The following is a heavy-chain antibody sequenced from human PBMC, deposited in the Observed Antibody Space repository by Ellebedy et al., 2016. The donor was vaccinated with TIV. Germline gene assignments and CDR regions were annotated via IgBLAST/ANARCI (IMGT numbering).Heavy chain of an antibody. CDR3: ARGEQWLIQGCSDF. D-gene: IGHD6-19*01. V-gene: IGHV3-30*03. J-gene: IGHJ4*02. CDR1: GFTFSTYG. Sequence: PGGSLRLSCTASGFTFSTYGMHWVRQAPGKGLEWVAVISFDGNDKYYTDSVKGRFTISRDNSKNTLYLQMNSLRAEDTAVYHCARGEQWLIQGCSDFWGQGTLVTVSS. CDR2: ISFDGNDK.